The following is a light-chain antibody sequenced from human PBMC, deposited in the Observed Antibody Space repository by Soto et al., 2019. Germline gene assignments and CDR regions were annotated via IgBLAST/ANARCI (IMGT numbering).Light chain of an antibody. Sequence: EIVLTQSPATLSLSPGERATLSCRASQSVSSYLAWYQQKPGQAPRLLIYDASNRATGIPARFSGSGSGTDFTLTISSLEPEDFAVYYCQAQVTFGGVTKVEIK. CDR3: QAQVT. CDR1: QSVSSY. J-gene: IGKJ4*01. V-gene: IGKV3-11*01. CDR2: DAS.